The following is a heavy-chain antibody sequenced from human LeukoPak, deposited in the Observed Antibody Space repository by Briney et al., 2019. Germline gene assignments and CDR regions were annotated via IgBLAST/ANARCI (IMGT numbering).Heavy chain of an antibody. J-gene: IGHJ6*02. CDR2: MYWDDDK. Sequence: ESGPTLLHPTPPLTLTCTFSAFSLSTSGVRVSSIRQPPGKALEGLPLMYWDDDKRYSPSLKSRLTITKDTSKTQVVLTMTNMDPVDTATYYCAHSSSGLRGMDVWGQGTTVTVSS. D-gene: IGHD6-19*01. CDR1: AFSLSTSGVR. V-gene: IGHV2-5*02. CDR3: AHSSSGLRGMDV.